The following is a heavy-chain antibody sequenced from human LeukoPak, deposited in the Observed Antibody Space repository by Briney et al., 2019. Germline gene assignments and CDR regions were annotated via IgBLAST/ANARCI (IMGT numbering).Heavy chain of an antibody. D-gene: IGHD2-21*01. Sequence: GGSLRLSCAASGFTFSSYAMSWVRQAPGKGLEWVSAISGSGGSTYYADSVKGRFTISRDNSKNTLYLQMNSLRAEDTAVYYCARSTAYCGGDCYSGEYYFDYWGQGTLVTVSS. CDR1: GFTFSSYA. CDR3: ARSTAYCGGDCYSGEYYFDY. J-gene: IGHJ4*02. V-gene: IGHV3-23*01. CDR2: ISGSGGST.